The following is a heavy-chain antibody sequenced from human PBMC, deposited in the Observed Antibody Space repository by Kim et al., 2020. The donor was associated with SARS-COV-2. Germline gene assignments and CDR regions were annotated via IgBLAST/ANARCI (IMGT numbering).Heavy chain of an antibody. V-gene: IGHV1-69*04. J-gene: IGHJ5*02. Sequence: SVKVSCKASGGTFSSYAISWVRQAPGQGLEWMGRIIPILGIANYAQKFQGRVTITADKSTSTAYMELSSLRSEDTAVYYCASGDYYDSSGYWFDPWGQGTLVTVSS. CDR2: IIPILGIA. CDR3: ASGDYYDSSGYWFDP. D-gene: IGHD3-22*01. CDR1: GGTFSSYA.